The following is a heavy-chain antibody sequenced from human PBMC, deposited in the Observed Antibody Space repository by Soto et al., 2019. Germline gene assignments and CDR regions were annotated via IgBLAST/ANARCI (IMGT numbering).Heavy chain of an antibody. J-gene: IGHJ6*03. Sequence: PSETLSLTCAVYGGSFSGYYWSWIRQPPGKGLEWIGEINHSGSTNYNPSLKSRVTISVDTSKNQFSLKLSSVTAADTAVYYCARDKKYYYGSGSYYRGRYYYNDMDVWDKGTTVTVSS. CDR2: INHSGST. V-gene: IGHV4-34*01. CDR1: GGSFSGYY. D-gene: IGHD3-10*01. CDR3: ARDKKYYYGSGSYYRGRYYYNDMDV.